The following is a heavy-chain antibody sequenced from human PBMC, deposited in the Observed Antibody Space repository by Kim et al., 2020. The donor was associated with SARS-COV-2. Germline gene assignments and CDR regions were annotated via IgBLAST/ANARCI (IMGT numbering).Heavy chain of an antibody. Sequence: ASVKVSCKASGYTFTSYAMNWVRQAPGQGLEWMGWINTNTGNPTYAQGFTGRFVFSLDTSVSTAYLQISSLKAEDTAVYYCARERDDFWSGLFRSYGMDVWGQGTTVTVSS. D-gene: IGHD3-3*01. CDR1: GYTFTSYA. CDR2: INTNTGNP. CDR3: ARERDDFWSGLFRSYGMDV. V-gene: IGHV7-4-1*02. J-gene: IGHJ6*02.